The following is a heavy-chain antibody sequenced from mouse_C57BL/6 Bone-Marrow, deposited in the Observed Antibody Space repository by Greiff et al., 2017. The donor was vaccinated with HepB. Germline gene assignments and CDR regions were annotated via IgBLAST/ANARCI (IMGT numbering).Heavy chain of an antibody. CDR1: GYTFTSYG. V-gene: IGHV1-69*01. CDR3: AREGLITFDV. CDR2: IDPSDSYT. J-gene: IGHJ1*03. Sequence: QVQLQQPGAELVMPGASVKLSCTASGYTFTSYGMHWVKQRPGQGLEWIGEIDPSDSYTNYNQKFKGKSTFTVDKTSSTAYMQLSSLTSEDSAVYYCAREGLITFDVWGTGTAVTVTA. D-gene: IGHD1-1*01.